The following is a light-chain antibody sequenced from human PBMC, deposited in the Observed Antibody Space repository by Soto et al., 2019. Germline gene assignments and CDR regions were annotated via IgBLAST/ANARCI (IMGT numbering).Light chain of an antibody. CDR2: DAS. CDR1: QSVGGN. Sequence: EIVMTQSPATLAVSPGERATLSCRASQSVGGNLAWYQQKPGQAPRLLIYDASTRATGVPARFSGTGYGTEFTLTINSLQSEDFAVYYCQQNHDWPLTFGGGTKVDI. V-gene: IGKV3-15*01. J-gene: IGKJ4*01. CDR3: QQNHDWPLT.